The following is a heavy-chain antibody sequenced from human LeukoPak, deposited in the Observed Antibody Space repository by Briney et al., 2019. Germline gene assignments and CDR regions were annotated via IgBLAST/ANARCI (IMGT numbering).Heavy chain of an antibody. V-gene: IGHV1-69*10. Sequence: GASVTVSFKASGGTFSSYAISWVRQAPGQGLEWMGGIIPILGIANYAQKFQGRVTITAGKSTSTAYMELSSLRSEDTAVYYCASSVVVVAATPFYYGMDVWGQGTTVTVSS. J-gene: IGHJ6*02. CDR2: IIPILGIA. D-gene: IGHD2-15*01. CDR1: GGTFSSYA. CDR3: ASSVVVVAATPFYYGMDV.